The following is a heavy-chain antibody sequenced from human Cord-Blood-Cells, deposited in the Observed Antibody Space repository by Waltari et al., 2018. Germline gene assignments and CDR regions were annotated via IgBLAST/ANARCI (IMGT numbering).Heavy chain of an antibody. V-gene: IGHV4-34*01. J-gene: IGHJ3*02. Sequence: QVQLQQWGAGLLKPSATLSLTCAVYGGSFRGYYWSWTSQPPGKGLEWIGEINHSGSTNYNPSLKSRVTISVDTSKNQFSLKLSSVTAADTAVYYCARTLYDSSGYYSDAFDIWGQGTMVTVSS. CDR1: GGSFRGYY. CDR3: ARTLYDSSGYYSDAFDI. D-gene: IGHD3-22*01. CDR2: INHSGST.